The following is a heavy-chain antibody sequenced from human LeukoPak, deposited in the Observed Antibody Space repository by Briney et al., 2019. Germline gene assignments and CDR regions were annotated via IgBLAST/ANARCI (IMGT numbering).Heavy chain of an antibody. CDR3: ARVASPDIVVVPAALQLDI. D-gene: IGHD2-2*01. CDR1: GGSISSYY. CDR2: IYTSGST. Sequence: SETLSLTCTVSGGSISSYYWSWIRQPAGEGLEWIGRIYTSGSTNYNPSLKSRVTMSVDTSKNQFSLKLSSVTAADTAVYYCARVASPDIVVVPAALQLDIWGQGTMVTVSS. V-gene: IGHV4-4*07. J-gene: IGHJ3*02.